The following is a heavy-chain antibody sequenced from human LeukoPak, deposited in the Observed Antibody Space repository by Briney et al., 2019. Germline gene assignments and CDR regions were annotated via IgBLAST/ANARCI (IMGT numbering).Heavy chain of an antibody. CDR2: INPSGGST. Sequence: GASVKVSCKASGYTLTSYYMHWVRQAPGQGLEWMGIINPSGGSTGYAQHSQGRVTMTRDTSTSTVYMELSSLRSEDTAVYYCASRGRGYSGYAPVFDYYYYYYMDVWGKGTTVTVSS. CDR1: GYTLTSYY. J-gene: IGHJ6*03. CDR3: ASRGRGYSGYAPVFDYYYYYYMDV. V-gene: IGHV1-46*01. D-gene: IGHD5-12*01.